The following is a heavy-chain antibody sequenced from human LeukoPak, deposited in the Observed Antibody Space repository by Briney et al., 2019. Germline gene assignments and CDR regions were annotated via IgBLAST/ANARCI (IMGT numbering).Heavy chain of an antibody. Sequence: PSETLSLTCTVAGGSINSYYWSWIRQPPGKGLERIGYIHYSGSTNYNPSLKSRVTISVDTSKNLFSLKLRSVTAAATAVYYCARVTEYYGSGRRHNYYSYYMDVWGKGTTVTISS. CDR1: GGSINSYY. D-gene: IGHD3-10*01. CDR3: ARVTEYYGSGRRHNYYSYYMDV. V-gene: IGHV4-59*01. J-gene: IGHJ6*03. CDR2: IHYSGST.